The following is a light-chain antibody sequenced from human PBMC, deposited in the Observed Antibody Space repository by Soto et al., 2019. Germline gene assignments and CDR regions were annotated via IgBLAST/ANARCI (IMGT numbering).Light chain of an antibody. V-gene: IGKV3-11*01. CDR3: QQRSNWPPWT. CDR1: QSVSNY. J-gene: IGKJ1*01. Sequence: EIVLTQSPATLSLSPGERATLSCRASQSVSNYLAWYQQKPGQAPRLLIYDASNRATGIPARFSGSGSGTDFTLPISSREPEDFAVYYCQQRSNWPPWTFGQGTKVEIK. CDR2: DAS.